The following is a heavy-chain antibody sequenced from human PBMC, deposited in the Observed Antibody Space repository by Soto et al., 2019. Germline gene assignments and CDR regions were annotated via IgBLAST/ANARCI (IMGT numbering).Heavy chain of an antibody. Sequence: SETLSLTCTVSGGSISSGDYYWSWIRQPPGKGLEWIGYIYYSGSTYYNPSLKSRVTISVDTSKNQFSLKLSSVTAADTAVYYCARVVRFLDLEPWFDPWGQGTLVTVSS. V-gene: IGHV4-30-4*01. CDR3: ARVVRFLDLEPWFDP. CDR1: GGSISSGDYY. CDR2: IYYSGST. D-gene: IGHD3-3*01. J-gene: IGHJ5*02.